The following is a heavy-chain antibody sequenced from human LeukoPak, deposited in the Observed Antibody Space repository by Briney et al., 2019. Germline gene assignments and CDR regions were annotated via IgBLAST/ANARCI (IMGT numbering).Heavy chain of an antibody. D-gene: IGHD2-2*01. CDR1: GYTFTGYY. CDR3: ARVGPGVYCSSTSCYLDY. V-gene: IGHV1-2*02. J-gene: IGHJ4*02. Sequence: ASVKVSCKASGYTFTGYYMYWVRQAPGQGLEWMGWIDPNSGGTNYAQKFQGRVTMTRDTSISTAYMELSRLRSDDTAVYHCARVGPGVYCSSTSCYLDYWGQGTLVTVSS. CDR2: IDPNSGGT.